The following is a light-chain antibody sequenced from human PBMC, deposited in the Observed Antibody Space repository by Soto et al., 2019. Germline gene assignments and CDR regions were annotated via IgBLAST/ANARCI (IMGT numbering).Light chain of an antibody. V-gene: IGLV1-40*01. J-gene: IGLJ2*01. CDR2: GNN. CDR1: SSNIGAGYD. CDR3: QPYDRVGGRVV. Sequence: QAVVTQPPSVSGAPGQRVTISCSGNSSNIGAGYDVHWYQQFPGAAPKLLIYGNNHRPSGVPGRFSGSKSGTSASLAITGLQAEDEADYYCQPYDRVGGRVVFGGGTKLTVL.